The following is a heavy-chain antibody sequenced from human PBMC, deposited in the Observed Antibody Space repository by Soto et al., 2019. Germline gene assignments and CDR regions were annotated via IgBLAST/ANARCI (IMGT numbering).Heavy chain of an antibody. Sequence: SSETLSLTRAVSGGSLSSDGYSWSWIRQPPGKGLEYIGYIYHSGSTYYNPSLKSRVAISVDRSKNQFSLKLSSVTAADTAVYYCARGRPIRFDPWGQGTLVTVSS. J-gene: IGHJ5*02. CDR3: ARGRPIRFDP. V-gene: IGHV4-30-2*01. CDR2: IYHSGST. CDR1: GGSLSSDGYS.